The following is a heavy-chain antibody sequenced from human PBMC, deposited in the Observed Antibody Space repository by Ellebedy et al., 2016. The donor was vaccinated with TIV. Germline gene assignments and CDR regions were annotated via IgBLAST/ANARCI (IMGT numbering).Heavy chain of an antibody. Sequence: SETLSLTCTVSGGSISSYYWNWIRQPPGKGLEWIGYIYYSGSINYNPSLKSRVTISVDTSKTQFSLKLSSVTAADTAVYYCARSSWVNWFDPWGQGTLVTVSS. CDR2: IYYSGSI. CDR1: GGSISSYY. V-gene: IGHV4-59*01. J-gene: IGHJ5*02. CDR3: ARSSWVNWFDP. D-gene: IGHD2-15*01.